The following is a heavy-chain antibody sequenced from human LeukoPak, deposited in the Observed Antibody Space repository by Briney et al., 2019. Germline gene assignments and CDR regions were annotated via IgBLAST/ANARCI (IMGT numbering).Heavy chain of an antibody. Sequence: SVKVSCKASGGTFSTYAIIWVRQAPGQGLEWMGGIIPMFGTANYAQKFQGRVTITADESTSTAYMELRSLRSDDTAVYYCARDSPGYYDFWSGYPSMNMAFDIWGQGTMVTVSS. CDR3: ARDSPGYYDFWSGYPSMNMAFDI. D-gene: IGHD3-3*01. CDR2: IIPMFGTA. J-gene: IGHJ3*02. V-gene: IGHV1-69*13. CDR1: GGTFSTYA.